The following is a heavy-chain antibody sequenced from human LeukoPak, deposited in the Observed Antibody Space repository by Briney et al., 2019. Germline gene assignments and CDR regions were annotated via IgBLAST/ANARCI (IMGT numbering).Heavy chain of an antibody. CDR3: ARDRCGGDCYLVNNWFDP. D-gene: IGHD2-21*02. V-gene: IGHV1-69*13. CDR1: GGTFIIYA. CDR2: IIPIFGTA. J-gene: IGHJ5*02. Sequence: RASVKVSFKASGGTFIIYAISWVRQAPGQGLEWMGGIIPIFGTANYAQKFQGRVTITADESTSTAYMELSSLRSEDTAVYYCARDRCGGDCYLVNNWFDPWGQGTLVTVSS.